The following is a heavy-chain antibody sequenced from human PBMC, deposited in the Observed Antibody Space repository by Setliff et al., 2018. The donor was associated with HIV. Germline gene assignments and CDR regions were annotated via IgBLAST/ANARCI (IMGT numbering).Heavy chain of an antibody. J-gene: IGHJ6*02. V-gene: IGHV4-59*11. CDR1: GGSISSHY. CDR3: ARSYCGGGLCFRGLDL. Sequence: SETLSLTCTVSGGSISSHYWNWIRQSPGKGLEWIGYIYSSGSTNYKSSLKSRVTISVETSKNQFSLKLTSVTAADTAVYYCARSYCGGGLCFRGLDLWGQGTTVTVSS. CDR2: IYSSGST. D-gene: IGHD2-21*01.